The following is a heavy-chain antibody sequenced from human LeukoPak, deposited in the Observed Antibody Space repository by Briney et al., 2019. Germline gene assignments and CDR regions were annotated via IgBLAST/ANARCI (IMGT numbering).Heavy chain of an antibody. D-gene: IGHD3-9*01. CDR1: GGSFSGYY. V-gene: IGHV4-34*01. CDR2: INHSGST. Sequence: SETLSLTCAVYGGSFSGYYWSWIRQPPGKGLEWIGEINHSGSTNYNPSLKSRVTISVDTSKNQFSLKLSSVTAADTAVYYCARGVYDILTGYYTNAFDYWGQGTLVTVSS. CDR3: ARGVYDILTGYYTNAFDY. J-gene: IGHJ4*02.